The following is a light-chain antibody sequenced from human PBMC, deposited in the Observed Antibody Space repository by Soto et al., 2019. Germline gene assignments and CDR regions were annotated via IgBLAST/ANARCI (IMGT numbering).Light chain of an antibody. J-gene: IGKJ2*01. V-gene: IGKV3-20*01. CDR2: GAS. CDR1: QSVSSSY. Sequence: EIVLTQSPGTLSLSPGERATLSCRASQSVSSSYLAWYQQKPGQAPRLLIYGASSRATGIPDRFSGSGSGSAFSLTISRLEPEDFAVYYCQQYGSSPPQYTFGQGTKLLIK. CDR3: QQYGSSPPQYT.